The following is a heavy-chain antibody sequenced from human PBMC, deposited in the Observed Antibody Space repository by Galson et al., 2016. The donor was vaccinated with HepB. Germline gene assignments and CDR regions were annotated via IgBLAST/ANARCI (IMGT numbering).Heavy chain of an antibody. CDR3: ATEDLSSPGNGALDI. CDR2: IWFDGSNK. Sequence: SLRLSCAASGFIFSHYGMHWVRQAPGEGLEWVAMIWFDGSNKHHSDSVRGRFTISRDNSKNTLYLEMNSLRAEDTAVYYCATEDLSSPGNGALDIWGQGAMVTVSS. V-gene: IGHV3-33*01. CDR1: GFIFSHYG. J-gene: IGHJ3*02. D-gene: IGHD6-13*01.